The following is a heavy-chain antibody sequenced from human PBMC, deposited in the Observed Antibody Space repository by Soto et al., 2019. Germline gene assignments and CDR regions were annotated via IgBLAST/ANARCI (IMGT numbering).Heavy chain of an antibody. Sequence: SETLSLTCTVSGGSVSSGSYYWSWIRQPPGKGLEWIGYIYYSGSTNYNPSLKSRVTISVDTSKNQFSLKLSSVTAADTAVYYCARGYYDILTGYFSNNWFDPWGQGTLVTVSS. CDR3: ARGYYDILTGYFSNNWFDP. J-gene: IGHJ5*02. CDR2: IYYSGST. CDR1: GGSVSSGSYY. D-gene: IGHD3-9*01. V-gene: IGHV4-61*01.